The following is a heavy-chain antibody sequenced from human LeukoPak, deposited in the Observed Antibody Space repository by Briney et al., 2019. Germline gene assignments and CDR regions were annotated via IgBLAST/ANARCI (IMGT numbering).Heavy chain of an antibody. Sequence: GGSLRLSCAASGFTFSSYWMSWVRQAPGKGLEWVSSISSSSSYIYYADSVKGRFTISRDNAKNSLYLQMNSLRAEDTAVYYCARDVDSSGWYGGNYWFDPWGQGTLVTVSS. CDR2: ISSSSSYI. J-gene: IGHJ5*02. CDR1: GFTFSSYW. CDR3: ARDVDSSGWYGGNYWFDP. D-gene: IGHD6-19*01. V-gene: IGHV3-21*01.